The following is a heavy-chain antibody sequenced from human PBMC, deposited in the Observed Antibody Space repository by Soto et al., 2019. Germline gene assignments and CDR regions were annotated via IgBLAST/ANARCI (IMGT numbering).Heavy chain of an antibody. V-gene: IGHV4-59*01. J-gene: IGHJ4*02. D-gene: IGHD4-17*01. Sequence: SETLSLTCTVSGGSISSYYWSWIRQPPGKGLEWIGYIYYSGSTNYNPSLKSRVTISVDTSKNQFSLKLSSVTAADTAVYYCARGDRGDYGDYFDYWGQGTLVIVSS. CDR1: GGSISSYY. CDR2: IYYSGST. CDR3: ARGDRGDYGDYFDY.